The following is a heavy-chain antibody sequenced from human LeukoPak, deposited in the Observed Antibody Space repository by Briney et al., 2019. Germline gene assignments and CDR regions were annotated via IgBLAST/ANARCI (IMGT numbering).Heavy chain of an antibody. J-gene: IGHJ4*02. D-gene: IGHD6-13*01. CDR3: ASCTGQLGRECYFDY. CDR2: ISSSSSYI. V-gene: IGHV3-21*01. CDR1: GFTFSSYS. Sequence: PGGSLRLSCAASGFTFSSYSMTWVRQAPGKGLEWVSSISSSSSYIYYADSVKGRFTISRDNAKNSLYLQMNSLRAEDTAVYYCASCTGQLGRECYFDYWGQGTLVTVSS.